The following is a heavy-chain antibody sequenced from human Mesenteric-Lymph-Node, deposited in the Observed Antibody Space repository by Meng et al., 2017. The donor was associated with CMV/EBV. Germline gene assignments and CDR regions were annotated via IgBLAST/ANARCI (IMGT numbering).Heavy chain of an antibody. J-gene: IGHJ6*02. CDR1: EYTFTGHH. V-gene: IGHV1-2*02. CDR3: ARDQSYCGSSNCFDYYYGMDV. D-gene: IGHD2-2*01. Sequence: ASVKVSCKASEYTFTGHHMHWVRQAPGQGLVWMGWINPNTGDTNYPQKFQGRVTMTRDTSTSTYYMDLSNLRSDDTAVYYCARDQSYCGSSNCFDYYYGMDVWGQGTTVTVSS. CDR2: INPNTGDT.